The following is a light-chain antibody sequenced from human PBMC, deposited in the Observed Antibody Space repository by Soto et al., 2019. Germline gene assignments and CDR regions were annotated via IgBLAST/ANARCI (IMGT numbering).Light chain of an antibody. J-gene: IGKJ1*01. V-gene: IGKV3-20*01. Sequence: EIVLTQSPGTLSLSPGERTTLSCRASQSISGSYLAWYQQKPGQAPRLLVYGASSRATGIPDRFSDSGSGTDFTLTISRLEPEDFALYYCQQYSSTFWTLGQGTKVEIK. CDR2: GAS. CDR3: QQYSSTFWT. CDR1: QSISGSY.